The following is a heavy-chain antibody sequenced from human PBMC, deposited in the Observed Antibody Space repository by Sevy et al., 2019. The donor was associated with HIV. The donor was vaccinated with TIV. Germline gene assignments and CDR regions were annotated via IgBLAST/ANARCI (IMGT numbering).Heavy chain of an antibody. J-gene: IGHJ5*02. V-gene: IGHV4-38-2*01. CDR1: GYSISSGYY. CDR2: IYHSGST. CDR3: ARHAAAGTRWFDP. D-gene: IGHD6-13*01. Sequence: SETLSLTCAVSGYSISSGYYWGWIRQPPGKGLEWIGSIYHSGSTHYNPSLKSRVTISVDTSKNQFSLKLSSVTAADTAVYYCARHAAAGTRWFDPWGQGTLVTVSS.